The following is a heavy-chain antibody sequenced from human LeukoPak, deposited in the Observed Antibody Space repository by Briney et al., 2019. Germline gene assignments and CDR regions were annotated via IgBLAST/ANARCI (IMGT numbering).Heavy chain of an antibody. CDR1: GFSVSSHY. D-gene: IGHD3/OR15-3a*01. J-gene: IGHJ3*02. Sequence: PGGSLRLSCEVSGFSVSSHYMSWVRQAPGKGLEWVSAISGSGGSTYYADSVKGRFTISRDNSKNTLYLQMNSLRAEDTAVYYCAKDPNRTGYPSDAFDIWGQGTMVTVSS. CDR2: ISGSGGST. CDR3: AKDPNRTGYPSDAFDI. V-gene: IGHV3-23*01.